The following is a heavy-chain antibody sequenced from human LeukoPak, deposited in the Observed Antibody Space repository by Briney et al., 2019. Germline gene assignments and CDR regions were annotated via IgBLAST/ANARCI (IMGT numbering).Heavy chain of an antibody. CDR3: ARASGGSYLYYFDY. V-gene: IGHV3-20*04. J-gene: IGHJ4*02. D-gene: IGHD1-26*01. CDR1: GFIFEDFG. Sequence: GGSLRLSCAASGFIFEDFGMNWVRQVPGKGLEWVSGINWNGGSTGYADSVKGRFTISRDNAKNALYLQMNSLRAEDTALYYCARASGGSYLYYFDYWGQGTLVTVSS. CDR2: INWNGGST.